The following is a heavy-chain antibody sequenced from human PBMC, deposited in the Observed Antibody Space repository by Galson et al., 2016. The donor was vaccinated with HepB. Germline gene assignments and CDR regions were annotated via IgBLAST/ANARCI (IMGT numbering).Heavy chain of an antibody. V-gene: IGHV3-53*01. CDR1: GFLVSSND. CDR3: ASLRFKGFDL. J-gene: IGHJ2*01. CDR2: LYCGGST. Sequence: SLRLSCAASGFLVSSNDMSWVRQAPGKGLGWVSVLYCGGSTYYADSVKGRFTISRDNSKNTLYLQMNSLRAEDTAVYYCASLRFKGFDLWGRGTLVTVSS. D-gene: IGHD3-3*01.